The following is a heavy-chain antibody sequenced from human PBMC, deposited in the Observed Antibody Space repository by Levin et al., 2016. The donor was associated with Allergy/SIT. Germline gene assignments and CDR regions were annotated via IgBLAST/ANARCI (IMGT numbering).Heavy chain of an antibody. CDR2: IKQDGSDK. V-gene: IGHV3-7*03. Sequence: GESLKISCAASGFTFSNYWMSWVRQAPGKGLEWVANIKQDGSDKYYVDSVKGRFTISRDNAKNSLYLQMNSLRAEDTAVYYCARWVRGFDYWGQGTLVTVSS. CDR3: ARWVRGFDY. J-gene: IGHJ4*02. CDR1: GFTFSNYW. D-gene: IGHD3-10*01.